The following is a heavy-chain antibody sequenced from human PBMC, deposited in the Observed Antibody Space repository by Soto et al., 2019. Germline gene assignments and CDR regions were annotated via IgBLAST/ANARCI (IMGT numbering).Heavy chain of an antibody. CDR3: AGMPYTSGLRFDP. CDR1: GGSISSYS. CDR2: IYQSGVT. J-gene: IGHJ5*02. V-gene: IGHV4-30-2*01. D-gene: IGHD6-19*01. Sequence: SETLSLTCTVSGGSISSYSWSWIRQPPGKALQWIGFIYQSGVTSYNPSLASRVSISLDRSNNQCSLKLKSVTAADTAVYFCAGMPYTSGLRFDPWGPGTLVTVSS.